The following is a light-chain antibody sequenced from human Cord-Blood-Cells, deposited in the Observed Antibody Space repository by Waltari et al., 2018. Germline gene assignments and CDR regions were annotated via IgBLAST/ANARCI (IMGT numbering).Light chain of an antibody. Sequence: QSALTQPASASGSPGQSITISCTGTSSDVASYNLVSWYHQHPGKAPKLMIYEGSKRPSGVSNRFSGSKSGNTASLTISGLQAEDEADYYCCSYAGSSTWVFGGGTKLTVL. CDR1: SSDVASYNL. J-gene: IGLJ3*02. CDR2: EGS. CDR3: CSYAGSSTWV. V-gene: IGLV2-23*01.